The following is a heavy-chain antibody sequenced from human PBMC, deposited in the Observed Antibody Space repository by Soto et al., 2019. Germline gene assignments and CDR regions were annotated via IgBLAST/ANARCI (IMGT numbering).Heavy chain of an antibody. V-gene: IGHV1-18*01. CDR2: ISAYNGNT. CDR1: GYTFTNYA. Sequence: ASVKVSCKASGYTFTNYAFSWVRQAPGQGLEWMGWISAYNGNTNYSQKFQGRVTITRDTSASTAYMELSSLRSEDTAVYYCARDLQADYWGQGTLVTVSS. CDR3: ARDLQADY. J-gene: IGHJ4*02.